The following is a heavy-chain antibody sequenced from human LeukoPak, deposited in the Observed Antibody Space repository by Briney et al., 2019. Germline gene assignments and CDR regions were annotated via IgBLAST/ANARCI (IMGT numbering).Heavy chain of an antibody. CDR2: ISGSGDTT. CDR3: ARGLGYCSRTSCYPDY. CDR1: GFTFSSYA. V-gene: IGHV3-64*01. D-gene: IGHD2-2*01. Sequence: GRSLRLSCAASGFTFSSYAMHWVRQAPGKGLEYVSAISGSGDTTYYANSAKGRFTISRDNSKNTLYLQMGSLRAEDMAVYYCARGLGYCSRTSCYPDYWGQGTLVTVSS. J-gene: IGHJ4*02.